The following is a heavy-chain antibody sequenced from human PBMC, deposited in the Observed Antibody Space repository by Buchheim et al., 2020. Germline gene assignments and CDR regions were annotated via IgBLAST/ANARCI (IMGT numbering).Heavy chain of an antibody. J-gene: IGHJ4*02. CDR3: AKVPATGNFDY. CDR2: ISYDGSNK. D-gene: IGHD7-27*01. Sequence: QVQLVESGGGVVQPGRSLRLSCAASGFTFSSYGMHWVRQAPGKGLEWVAVISYDGSNKYYADSVKGRFTISRDNSKNTLYLQMNSLRAEDTAVYYGAKVPATGNFDYWGQGTL. V-gene: IGHV3-30*18. CDR1: GFTFSSYG.